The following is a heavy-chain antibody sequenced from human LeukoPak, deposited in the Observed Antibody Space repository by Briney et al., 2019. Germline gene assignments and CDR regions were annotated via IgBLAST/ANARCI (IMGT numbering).Heavy chain of an antibody. J-gene: IGHJ4*02. CDR1: GVTFSDYY. D-gene: IGHD2-15*01. CDR3: AREYCSGGSCYSGYFDY. CDR2: ISSSGSTI. Sequence: GGSLRLSCAASGVTFSDYYMSWIREAPRKGLEWGSYISSSGSTIYYADSVKGRFTISRDNAKNSLYLQMNSLRAEDTAVYYCAREYCSGGSCYSGYFDYWGQGTLVTVSS. V-gene: IGHV3-11*01.